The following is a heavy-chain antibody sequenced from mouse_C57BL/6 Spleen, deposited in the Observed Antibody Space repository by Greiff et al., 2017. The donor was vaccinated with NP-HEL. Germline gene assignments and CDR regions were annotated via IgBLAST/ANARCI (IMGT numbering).Heavy chain of an antibody. J-gene: IGHJ4*01. CDR2: IYWDDDK. CDR1: GFSLSTSGMG. CDR3: ARRGGLRRDYYAMDY. Sequence: QVTLKVCGPGILQSSQTLSLTCSFSGFSLSTSGMGVSWIRQPSGKGLEWLAHIYWDDDKRYNPSLKSRLTISKDTSRNQVFLKITSVDTADTATYYCARRGGLRRDYYAMDYWGQGTSVTVSS. V-gene: IGHV8-12*01. D-gene: IGHD2-4*01.